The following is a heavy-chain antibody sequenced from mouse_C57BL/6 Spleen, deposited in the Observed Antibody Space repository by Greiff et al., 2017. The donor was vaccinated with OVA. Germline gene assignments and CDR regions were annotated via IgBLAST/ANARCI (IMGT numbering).Heavy chain of an antibody. Sequence: QVQLQQPGAELVRPGSSVKLSCQASGYPFTSYWMHWVKQRPIQGLEWIGNIDPSDSETHYNQKFKDKATLTVDKSSSTAYMQLSSLTSEDSAVYYCASTHYYGSNYFDYWGQGTTLTVSS. D-gene: IGHD1-1*01. CDR3: ASTHYYGSNYFDY. J-gene: IGHJ2*01. V-gene: IGHV1-52*01. CDR2: IDPSDSET. CDR1: GYPFTSYW.